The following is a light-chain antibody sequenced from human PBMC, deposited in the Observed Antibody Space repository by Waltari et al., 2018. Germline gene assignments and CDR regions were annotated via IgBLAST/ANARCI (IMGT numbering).Light chain of an antibody. V-gene: IGKV3-15*01. J-gene: IGKJ1*01. CDR3: QQYNNWPPT. Sequence: EIVMTQSPATPSVSPGERATLSCRASQSVSSNLARYQQKPGQAPRLLIYGASTRATGIPARFSGSGSGTEFTLTISSLQSEDFAVYYCQQYNNWPPTFGQGTKVEIK. CDR1: QSVSSN. CDR2: GAS.